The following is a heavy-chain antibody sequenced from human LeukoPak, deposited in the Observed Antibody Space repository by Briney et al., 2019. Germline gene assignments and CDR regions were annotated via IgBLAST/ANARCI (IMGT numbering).Heavy chain of an antibody. CDR1: GFTVSSNY. D-gene: IGHD2-15*01. CDR2: IYSGGST. CDR3: AKDRGSVVVAAEGKTGVDP. J-gene: IGHJ5*02. Sequence: GGSLRLSCAASGFTVSSNYMSWVRQAPGKGLEWVSVIYSGGSTYYADSVKGRFTISRDNSKNTLYLQMNSLRAEDTAVYYCAKDRGSVVVAAEGKTGVDPWGQGTLVTVSS. V-gene: IGHV3-66*01.